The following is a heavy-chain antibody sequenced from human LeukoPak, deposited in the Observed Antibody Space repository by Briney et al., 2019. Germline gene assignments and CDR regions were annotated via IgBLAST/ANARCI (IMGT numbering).Heavy chain of an antibody. Sequence: PSQTLSLTCTVSGGSISSGGYYWSWIRQHPGKGLEWIGYIYYSGSTYYNPSLKSRVTISVDTSKNQFSLKLSSVTAADTAVYYCARVPHLRFGMVRGPFDYWGQGTLVTVSS. CDR1: GGSISSGGYY. CDR3: ARVPHLRFGMVRGPFDY. J-gene: IGHJ4*02. D-gene: IGHD3-10*01. V-gene: IGHV4-31*03. CDR2: IYYSGST.